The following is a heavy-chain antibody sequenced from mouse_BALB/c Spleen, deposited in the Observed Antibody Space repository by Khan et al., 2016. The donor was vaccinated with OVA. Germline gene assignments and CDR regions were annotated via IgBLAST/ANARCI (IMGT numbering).Heavy chain of an antibody. Sequence: EVELVESGGGLVQPRGSRKLSCAASGFTFSNFGMHWVRQAPKKGLEWVAYMSSGSSTIYYVDTVKGRFTISRDNLKNILFLQMTSLRSEDTAMYYCARSGGNFHWYFDVWGAGTSVTVSS. CDR1: GFTFSNFG. CDR3: ARSGGNFHWYFDV. CDR2: MSSGSSTI. V-gene: IGHV5-17*02. J-gene: IGHJ1*01. D-gene: IGHD3-1*01.